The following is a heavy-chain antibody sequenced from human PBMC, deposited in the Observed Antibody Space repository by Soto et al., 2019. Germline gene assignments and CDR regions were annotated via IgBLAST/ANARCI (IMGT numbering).Heavy chain of an antibody. CDR1: GGSISSYY. J-gene: IGHJ6*03. CDR3: ARQAPYDYSKLYYMDV. CDR2: IYYSGST. Sequence: SETLSLTCTVSGGSISSYYWSWIRQPPGKGLEWIGYIYYSGSTNYNPSLKSRVTISVDTSKNQFSLKLSSVTAADTAVYYCARQAPYDYSKLYYMDVWGKGTTVTVSS. V-gene: IGHV4-59*08. D-gene: IGHD4-4*01.